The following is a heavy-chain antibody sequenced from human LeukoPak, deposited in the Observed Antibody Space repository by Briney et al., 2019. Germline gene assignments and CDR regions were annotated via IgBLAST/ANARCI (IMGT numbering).Heavy chain of an antibody. J-gene: IGHJ6*03. CDR2: ISSSSSYI. Sequence: PGGSLRLSCAASGFTFSSYSMNWVRQAPGKGLEWVSSISSSSSYIYYADSVKGRFTISRDNAKNSLYLQMNSLKAEDTAVHYCARAGDKQWLVHADYYYYYYMDVWGKGTTVTVSS. D-gene: IGHD6-19*01. CDR3: ARAGDKQWLVHADYYYYYYMDV. CDR1: GFTFSSYS. V-gene: IGHV3-21*01.